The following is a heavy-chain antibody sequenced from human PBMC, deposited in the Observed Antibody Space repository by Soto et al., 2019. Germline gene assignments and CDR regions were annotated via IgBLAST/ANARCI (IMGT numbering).Heavy chain of an antibody. V-gene: IGHV1-69*13. J-gene: IGHJ4*02. Sequence: SVKVSCKASGGIFSSYAITWVRQAPGQGLEWMGGIIPIFGTTNYAQKFQGRVTITADESTSTAYMELSSLIFEDTAVYYCARIQSPGVLRGTFDHWGQGTLVTVSS. CDR1: GGIFSSYA. CDR3: ARIQSPGVLRGTFDH. CDR2: IIPIFGTT. D-gene: IGHD2-8*01.